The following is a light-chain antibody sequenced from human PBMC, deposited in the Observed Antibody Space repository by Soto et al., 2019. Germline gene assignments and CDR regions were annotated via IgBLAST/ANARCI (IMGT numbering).Light chain of an antibody. Sequence: EIVMTQSPATLSVSPGERATLSCRASQSVSSNLAWHQQKPGQAPRLLISDASTRATGIPARFSGSGSGTEFTLTISSLQSEDFALYYCHQYNSWPPGTFGQGTKVDIK. V-gene: IGKV3-15*01. CDR1: QSVSSN. CDR2: DAS. J-gene: IGKJ2*01. CDR3: HQYNSWPPGT.